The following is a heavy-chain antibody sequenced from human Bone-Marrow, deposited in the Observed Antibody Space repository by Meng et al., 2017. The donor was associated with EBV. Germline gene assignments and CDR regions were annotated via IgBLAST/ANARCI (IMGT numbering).Heavy chain of an antibody. CDR2: LIPMSDAP. V-gene: IGHV1-69*01. Sequence: QVQLVESGAEVKKPGPSVKVSCKTSGGSFRSDAISWVRQAPGQGLEWMGGLIPMSDAPHYAQKFQGRVTITADESTSTHYMDLSGLRSEDTAVYYCASESGRGFTPDYWGQGTLVTVSS. J-gene: IGHJ4*02. CDR3: ASESGRGFTPDY. CDR1: GGSFRSDA. D-gene: IGHD3-10*01.